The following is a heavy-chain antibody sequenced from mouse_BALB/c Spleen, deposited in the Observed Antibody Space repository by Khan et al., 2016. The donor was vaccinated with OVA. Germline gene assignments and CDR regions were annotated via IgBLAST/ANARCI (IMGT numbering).Heavy chain of an antibody. J-gene: IGHJ1*01. D-gene: IGHD2-13*01. CDR2: IWSGGTT. CDR1: GFSLTSYG. V-gene: IGHV2-2*02. CDR3: ARNGDYVHWYFDV. Sequence: VQLKQSGPGLVQPSQSLSITCTVSGFSLTSYGVHWVRQSPGKGLEWLGVIWSGGTTDYNAAFISRLSISKDNSKSQVFFKMNSLQANDTAIYXCARNGDYVHWYFDVWGAGTTVTVSS.